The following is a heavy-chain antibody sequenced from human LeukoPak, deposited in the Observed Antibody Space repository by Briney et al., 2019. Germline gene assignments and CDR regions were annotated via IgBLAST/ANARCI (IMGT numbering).Heavy chain of an antibody. V-gene: IGHV1-2*02. CDR2: IKPNGGGA. D-gene: IGHD3-10*01. CDR1: GYTYTGYF. Sequence: ASVKVSCKASGYTYTGYFMHWVRQAPGQGLEWMGWIKPNGGGANFAQKFHGRVTKTRDTSISTAYMELSKLAADDTAVYYCARDPDYGSGSYHFYYFDHWGQGTLVTVSS. J-gene: IGHJ4*02. CDR3: ARDPDYGSGSYHFYYFDH.